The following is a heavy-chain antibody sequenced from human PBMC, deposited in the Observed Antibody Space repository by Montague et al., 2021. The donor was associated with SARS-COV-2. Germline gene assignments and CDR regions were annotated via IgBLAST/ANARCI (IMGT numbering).Heavy chain of an antibody. CDR3: AREIAAAGPALDY. V-gene: IGHV2-70*11. Sequence: PALVKPTQTLTLTCTFSGFSLSTSGMCVSWIRQPPGKALEWLARIGWDDDKYYSTSLKTRLTISKDTSKNQVVLTMTNTDPVDTATYYCAREIAAAGPALDYWGQGTLVTVSS. J-gene: IGHJ4*02. CDR1: GFSLSTSGMC. CDR2: IGWDDDK. D-gene: IGHD6-13*01.